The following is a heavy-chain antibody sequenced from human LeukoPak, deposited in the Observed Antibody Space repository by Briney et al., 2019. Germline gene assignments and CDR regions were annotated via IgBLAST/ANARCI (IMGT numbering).Heavy chain of an antibody. V-gene: IGHV3-33*01. CDR3: ARARLRAYYFDY. Sequence: GGSLRLSCAASGFTFSSYGMHWVRQAPGKGLEWVADSVKGRFTISRDNSKNTLYLQMNSLRAEGTAVYYCARARLRAYYFDYWGQGTLVTVSS. CDR1: GFTFSSYG. J-gene: IGHJ4*02. D-gene: IGHD5/OR15-5a*01.